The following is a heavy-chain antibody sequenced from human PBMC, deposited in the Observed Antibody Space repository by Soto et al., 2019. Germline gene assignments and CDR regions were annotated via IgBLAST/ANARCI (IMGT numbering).Heavy chain of an antibody. D-gene: IGHD1-26*01. Sequence: EVQLLESGGGLVQPGGSLRLSCAASGFTFSSYAMRWVRQAPVKGLEWVSAISGSGGSTYYADSVKGRFTISRDNSKNTLYLQMNSLRAEGTAVYYCARRGSGSYYAYWGQGTLVTVSS. CDR1: GFTFSSYA. CDR3: ARRGSGSYYAY. J-gene: IGHJ4*02. CDR2: ISGSGGST. V-gene: IGHV3-23*01.